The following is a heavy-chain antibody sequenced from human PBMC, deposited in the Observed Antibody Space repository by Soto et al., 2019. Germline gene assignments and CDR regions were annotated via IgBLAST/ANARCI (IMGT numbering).Heavy chain of an antibody. J-gene: IGHJ6*02. Sequence: PSETLSLTCAVYGGSFSGYYWSWIRQPPGKGLEWIGEINHSGSTYYNPSLKSRVTISVDTSKNQFSLKLSSVTAADTAVYYCARGGIVVVRGYYGMDVWGQGTTVTVSS. CDR1: GGSFSGYY. D-gene: IGHD2-2*01. CDR3: ARGGIVVVRGYYGMDV. V-gene: IGHV4-34*01. CDR2: INHSGST.